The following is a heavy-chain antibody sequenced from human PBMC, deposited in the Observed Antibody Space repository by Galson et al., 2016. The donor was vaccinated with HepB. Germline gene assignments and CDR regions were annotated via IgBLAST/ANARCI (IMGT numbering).Heavy chain of an antibody. CDR2: ISSSSDTI. J-gene: IGHJ4*02. CDR3: AREIPSRGKSDY. CDR1: GFTFSSFS. D-gene: IGHD3-10*01. V-gene: IGHV3-48*02. Sequence: SLRLSCAVSGFTFSSFSMNWVRQAPGKGLEWVSYISSSSDTIYYADSVKGRFTISRDNAKNSLHLQMNSLRDEDTAVYYCAREIPSRGKSDYWGQGTLVTVSS.